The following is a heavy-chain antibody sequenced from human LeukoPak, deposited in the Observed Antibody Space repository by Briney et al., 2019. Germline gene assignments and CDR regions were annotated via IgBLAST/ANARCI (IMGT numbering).Heavy chain of an antibody. CDR1: GGTFSSYA. CDR3: ARVPFRPYCSGGSCYEDYFDY. Sequence: GASVKVSCKASGGTFSSYAISWVRQAPGQGLEWMGGIIPIFGTANYAQKFQGRVTTTADKSTSTAYMELSSLRSEDTAVYYCARVPFRPYCSGGSCYEDYFDYWGQGTLVTVSS. V-gene: IGHV1-69*06. J-gene: IGHJ4*02. D-gene: IGHD2-15*01. CDR2: IIPIFGTA.